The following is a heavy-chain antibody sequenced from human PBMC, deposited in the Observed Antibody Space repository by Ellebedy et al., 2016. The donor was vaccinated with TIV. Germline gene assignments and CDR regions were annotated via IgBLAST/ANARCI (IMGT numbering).Heavy chain of an antibody. D-gene: IGHD1-26*01. CDR2: INYSGRT. J-gene: IGHJ4*02. CDR1: GGSISSSGYY. V-gene: IGHV4-39*07. CDR3: ARGGASFSDY. Sequence: SETLSLTCTVSGGSISSSGYYWVWIRQSPGKGLEWIGSINYSGRTYYNPSLKSRLTISIDTSRDQFSLKLNSVTAADTAVYYCARGGASFSDYWGQGILVTVSS.